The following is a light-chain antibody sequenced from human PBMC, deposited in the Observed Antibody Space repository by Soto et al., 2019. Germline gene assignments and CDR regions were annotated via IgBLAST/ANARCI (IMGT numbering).Light chain of an antibody. Sequence: QSALTQPPSASGSPGQSVTISCTGTSSDIGNYDYVSWYQQHPDKAPKLMIYEVSKRPSGVSDRFSGSKSGNTASLTVSGLQAEDEADYYCSSYAGSNKFVIFDGGTKVTVL. V-gene: IGLV2-8*01. CDR2: EVS. CDR3: SSYAGSNKFVI. CDR1: SSDIGNYDY. J-gene: IGLJ2*01.